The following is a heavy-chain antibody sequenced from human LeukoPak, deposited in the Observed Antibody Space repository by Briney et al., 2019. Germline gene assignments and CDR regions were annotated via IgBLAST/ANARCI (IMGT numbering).Heavy chain of an antibody. CDR1: GESFSGYY. J-gene: IGHJ6*03. CDR2: ISHHGTT. Sequence: PSKTLPLTCAVYGESFSGYYWSWIRQPPGKGLEWIGTISHHGTTKYNPSLKSRVTISVDTSKNQFSLKLSSVTAADTAVYYCARIWPSTYYYMDVWGKGTTVTISS. CDR3: ARIWPSTYYYMDV. D-gene: IGHD2-15*01. V-gene: IGHV4-34*01.